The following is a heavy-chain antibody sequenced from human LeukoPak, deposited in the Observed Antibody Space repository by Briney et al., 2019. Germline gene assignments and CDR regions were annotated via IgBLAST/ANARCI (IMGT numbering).Heavy chain of an antibody. CDR3: ARGTHSGYYDSSGYYRYYYYYYMDV. CDR2: INHSGST. Sequence: TSETLSLTCAVYGGSFSGYYWSWIRQPPGKGLEWIGEINHSGSTNYNPSLKSRVTISVDTSKNQFSLKLGSVTAADTAVYYCARGTHSGYYDSSGYYRYYYYYYMDVWGKGTTVTVSS. J-gene: IGHJ6*03. CDR1: GGSFSGYY. D-gene: IGHD3-22*01. V-gene: IGHV4-34*01.